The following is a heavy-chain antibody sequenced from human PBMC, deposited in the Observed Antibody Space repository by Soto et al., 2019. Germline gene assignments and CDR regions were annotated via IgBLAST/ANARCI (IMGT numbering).Heavy chain of an antibody. CDR1: ASSMSSYY. CDR3: ARLAYCGGDCYWGGMDV. V-gene: IGHV4-59*01. J-gene: IGHJ6*02. CDR2: IYYSGST. Sequence: SATLSLTCPLSASSMSSYYLSWIRQPPGKGLEWIGYIYYSGSTNYNPSLKSRVTISVDTSKNQFSLNLSSVTAADTAVYYCARLAYCGGDCYWGGMDVWGQGTTVTVSS. D-gene: IGHD2-21*02.